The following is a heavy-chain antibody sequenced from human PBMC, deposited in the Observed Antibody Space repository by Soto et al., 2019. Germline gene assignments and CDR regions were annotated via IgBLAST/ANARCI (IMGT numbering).Heavy chain of an antibody. CDR1: GYTFTTYP. CDR2: INVGNGGT. V-gene: IGHV1-3*05. D-gene: IGHD2-15*01. CDR3: ATDRGGYCSGGSCPEAWFDP. J-gene: IGHJ5*02. Sequence: QVQLVQSGAEEKKPGASVKVSCKASGYTFTTYPMNWLRQAPGQRPEWMGWINVGNGGTKYSQKFQGRVSITRATSASTAYMQLSRLLSDDTAVYYCATDRGGYCSGGSCPEAWFDPWGQGTLVTVTS.